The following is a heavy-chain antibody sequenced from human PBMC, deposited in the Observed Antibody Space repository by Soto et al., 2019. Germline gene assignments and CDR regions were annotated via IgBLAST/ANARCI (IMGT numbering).Heavy chain of an antibody. V-gene: IGHV1-8*01. CDR1: GYTFSNYD. CDR3: ARGIKGLPPSAFDI. J-gene: IGHJ3*02. Sequence: RASVKVSCKASGYTFSNYDINWVRQATGQGLEWMGWLNPKTDKTGSAQKFQGRVTMTRNTSISTAYLELSGLRSDDTAVYYCARGIKGLPPSAFDIWGQGTRVTVSS. CDR2: LNPKTDKT. D-gene: IGHD5-12*01.